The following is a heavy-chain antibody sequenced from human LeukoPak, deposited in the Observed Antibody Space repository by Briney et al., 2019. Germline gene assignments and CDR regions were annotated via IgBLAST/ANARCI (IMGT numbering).Heavy chain of an antibody. V-gene: IGHV4-59*08. CDR1: GGSISSYY. CDR3: ARSAYYYHSSGSRSATYYFDY. J-gene: IGHJ4*02. Sequence: SETLSLTCTVSGGSISSYYWSWIRQPPGKGLEWIGYIYYSGSTNYNPSLKSRVTISVDTSKNQFSLKLSSVTAADTAVYDCARSAYYYHSSGSRSATYYFDYWGQGPLVTVSS. CDR2: IYYSGST. D-gene: IGHD3-22*01.